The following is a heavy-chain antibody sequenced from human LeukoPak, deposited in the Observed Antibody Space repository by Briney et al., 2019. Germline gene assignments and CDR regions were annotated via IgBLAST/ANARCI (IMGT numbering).Heavy chain of an antibody. Sequence: SQTLSLTCTVSGGSISGGSYYWSWIRQPAGKGLEWIGRIYTSGSTNYNPSLKSRVTISVDTSKNQFSLKLSSVTAADTAVYYCARAPLYGGHADWFDPWGQGTLVTVSS. V-gene: IGHV4-61*02. J-gene: IGHJ5*02. CDR2: IYTSGST. CDR1: GGSISGGSYY. CDR3: ARAPLYGGHADWFDP. D-gene: IGHD4-23*01.